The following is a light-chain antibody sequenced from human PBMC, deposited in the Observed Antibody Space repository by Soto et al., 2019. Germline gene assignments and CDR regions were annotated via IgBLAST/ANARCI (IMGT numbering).Light chain of an antibody. CDR2: YDD. Sequence: QSVLTQPPSVSEAPGQRVTISCSGSRSNIGDNAVNWYQQLPGKAPKLLIYYDDLLPSGVSDRFSGSKSGTSASLAISGLQSEDEADYFCAVWDGSLNGPVFGGGTKLTVL. CDR1: RSNIGDNA. V-gene: IGLV1-36*01. CDR3: AVWDGSLNGPV. J-gene: IGLJ2*01.